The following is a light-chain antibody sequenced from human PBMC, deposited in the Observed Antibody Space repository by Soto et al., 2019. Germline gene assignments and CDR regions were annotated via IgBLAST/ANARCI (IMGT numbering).Light chain of an antibody. CDR2: DVS. J-gene: IGLJ2*01. CDR1: SSDVGAYNY. V-gene: IGLV2-11*01. Sequence: QSVLTQPRSVSGSPGQSVTISCTGTSSDVGAYNYVSWYQQHPGKAPKLMIYDVSKRPSGVPDRFSGSKSGNTASLTISGLQAEDEADYYCCSYAGSYTLVVFGGGTKLTVL. CDR3: CSYAGSYTLVV.